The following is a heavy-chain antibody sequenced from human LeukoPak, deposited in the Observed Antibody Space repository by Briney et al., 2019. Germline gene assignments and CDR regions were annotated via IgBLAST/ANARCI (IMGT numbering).Heavy chain of an antibody. CDR3: ARAAVASPGDV. V-gene: IGHV3-7*04. Sequence: GGSLRLSCAASGFTFSSYWMAWVRQAPGKGLECVANIKTDGSEGYYVDSLKGRFTISRDNAENSLYLQMNSLRAEDTAVYYCARAAVASPGDVWGQGTTVTVSS. J-gene: IGHJ6*02. CDR2: IKTDGSEG. CDR1: GFTFSSYW. D-gene: IGHD6-19*01.